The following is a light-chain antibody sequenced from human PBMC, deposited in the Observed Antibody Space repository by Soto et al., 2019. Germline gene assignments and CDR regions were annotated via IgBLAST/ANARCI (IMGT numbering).Light chain of an antibody. CDR3: SSFASTNSLL. CDR1: SSDVGGYNY. J-gene: IGLJ2*01. V-gene: IGLV2-14*01. CDR2: EVR. Sequence: QSALTQPASVSASPGHSITISCIGTSSDVGGYNYVSSYQQHPDKAPKLIIYEVRNRPSGISNRFSGSKSGNTASLTIYGIQAEDEADYYCSSFASTNSLLFGGGTKLTVL.